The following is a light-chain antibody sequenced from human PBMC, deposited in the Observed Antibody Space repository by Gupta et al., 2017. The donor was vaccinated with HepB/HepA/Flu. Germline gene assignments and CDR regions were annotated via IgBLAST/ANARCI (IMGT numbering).Light chain of an antibody. V-gene: IGKV2-28*01. Sequence: DIVMTQSPLSLPVTPGEPASISCRSSQSLLHSNGYNYLDWYLQKPGQSPQLLIYLGSNRASGVTDRFSGSGSCTDFTLKISRGEAEDVGVYYCMQARQTPPWTFGQGTKVEIK. CDR1: QSLLHSNGYNY. CDR3: MQARQTPPWT. J-gene: IGKJ1*01. CDR2: LGS.